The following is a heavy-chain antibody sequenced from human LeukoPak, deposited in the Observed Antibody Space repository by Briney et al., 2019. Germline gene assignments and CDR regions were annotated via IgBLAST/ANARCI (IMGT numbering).Heavy chain of an antibody. J-gene: IGHJ3*02. D-gene: IGHD6-19*01. CDR2: ISYDGSNK. V-gene: IGHV3-30*18. CDR1: GFTFSSYG. CDR3: AKMQWLSPQNDAFDI. Sequence: GRSLRLSCAASGFTFSSYGMHWVRQAPGKGLEWVAVISYDGSNKYYADSVKGRFTISRDNSKNTLYLQMNSLGAEDTAVYYCAKMQWLSPQNDAFDIWGQGTMVTVSS.